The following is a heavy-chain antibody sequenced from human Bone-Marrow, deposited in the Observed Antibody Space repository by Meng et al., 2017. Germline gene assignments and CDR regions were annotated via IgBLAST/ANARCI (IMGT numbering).Heavy chain of an antibody. D-gene: IGHD3-3*01. Sequence: QVQLQESGPGVVKPAGTRSLTCAVSGVSISSSHWWGWVRQPPGKGLEWIGEIYHDGSTNYTPSLKSRVTISVDKSKNQFSLKLSSVTAADTAVYYCARAAYDIWSGYAPWGQGSLVTVSS. CDR1: GVSISSSHW. CDR2: IYHDGST. CDR3: ARAAYDIWSGYAP. J-gene: IGHJ5*02. V-gene: IGHV4-4*02.